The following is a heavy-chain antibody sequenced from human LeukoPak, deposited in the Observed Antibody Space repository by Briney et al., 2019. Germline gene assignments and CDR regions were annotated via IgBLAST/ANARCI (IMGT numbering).Heavy chain of an antibody. Sequence: GGSLRLSCAASGFTFSSYGMHWVRQAPGKGLEWVAFIRYDGSNKYYADSVKGRFTISRDNSKNTLYLQMNSLRAEDTAVHYCAKYDRYGYYFDYWGQGTLVTVSS. V-gene: IGHV3-30*02. CDR2: IRYDGSNK. CDR3: AKYDRYGYYFDY. J-gene: IGHJ4*02. D-gene: IGHD3-16*01. CDR1: GFTFSSYG.